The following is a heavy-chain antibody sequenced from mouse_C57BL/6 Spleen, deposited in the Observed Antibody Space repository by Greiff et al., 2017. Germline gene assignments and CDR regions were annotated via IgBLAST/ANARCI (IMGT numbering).Heavy chain of an antibody. Sequence: EVQLQQSGPELVKPGASVKISCKASGYTFTDYYMNWVKQSHGKSLEWIGDINPNNGGTSYNQKFKGKATLTVDKSSSTAHMELRSLTSEDSAVYYCARRDYDAWFAYWGQGTLVTVSA. CDR2: INPNNGGT. D-gene: IGHD2-4*01. V-gene: IGHV1-26*01. CDR3: ARRDYDAWFAY. CDR1: GYTFTDYY. J-gene: IGHJ3*01.